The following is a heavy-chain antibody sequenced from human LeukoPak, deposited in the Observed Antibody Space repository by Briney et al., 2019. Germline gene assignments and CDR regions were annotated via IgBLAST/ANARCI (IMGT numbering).Heavy chain of an antibody. CDR3: AKHSDDYIWGSYRYIAY. CDR2: ISGSGGST. D-gene: IGHD3-16*02. CDR1: GFTFSSYA. J-gene: IGHJ4*02. Sequence: GGSLRLSCAASGFTFSSYAMSWVRQAPGKGLEWVSAISGSGGSTYYADSVKGRFTISRDNSKNTLYLQMNSLRAEDTTVYYCAKHSDDYIWGSYRYIAYWGQGTLVTVSS. V-gene: IGHV3-23*01.